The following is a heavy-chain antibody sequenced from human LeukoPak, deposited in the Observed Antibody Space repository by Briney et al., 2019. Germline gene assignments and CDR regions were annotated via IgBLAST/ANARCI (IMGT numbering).Heavy chain of an antibody. D-gene: IGHD1-26*01. CDR1: GFTFSSYG. J-gene: IGHJ4*02. Sequence: GGSLRLSCAASGFTFSSYGMHWVRQAPGKGLEWVAVIWYDGSNKYYADSVKGRFTISRDNSKNTLYLQMNSLRAEDTAVYYCARADSGSYCVDYWGQGTLVTVSS. CDR3: ARADSGSYCVDY. CDR2: IWYDGSNK. V-gene: IGHV3-33*01.